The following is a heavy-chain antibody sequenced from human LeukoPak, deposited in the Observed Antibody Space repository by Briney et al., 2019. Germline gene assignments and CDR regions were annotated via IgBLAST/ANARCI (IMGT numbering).Heavy chain of an antibody. CDR2: ISWNSGSI. D-gene: IGHD5-18*01. Sequence: GRSLRLSCAASGFTFDDYAMHWVRQAPGKGLEWVSGISWNSGSIGYADSVKGRFTISRDNAKNSLYLQMNSLRAEDMALYYCAKGQDTGAFDIWGQGTMVTVS. CDR3: AKGQDTGAFDI. J-gene: IGHJ3*02. V-gene: IGHV3-9*03. CDR1: GFTFDDYA.